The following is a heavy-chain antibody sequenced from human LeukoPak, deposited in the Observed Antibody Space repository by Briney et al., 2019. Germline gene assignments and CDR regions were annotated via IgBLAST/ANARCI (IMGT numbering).Heavy chain of an antibody. CDR1: GGSISSYY. CDR2: IYYSGST. Sequence: PSETLSLTCTVSGGSISSYYWSWIRQPPGKGLEWIGYIYYSGSTNYNPSLKSRVTISVDTSKNQFSLKLSSVTAADTAVYYCARDRRTMIVGDDAFDIWGQGTMVTVSS. D-gene: IGHD3-22*01. V-gene: IGHV4-59*12. J-gene: IGHJ3*02. CDR3: ARDRRTMIVGDDAFDI.